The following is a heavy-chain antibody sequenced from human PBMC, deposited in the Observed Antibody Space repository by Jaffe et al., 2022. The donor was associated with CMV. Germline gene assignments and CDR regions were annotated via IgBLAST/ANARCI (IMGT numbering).Heavy chain of an antibody. D-gene: IGHD3-10*01. CDR3: AKDSVSWFGELRDYYYMDV. CDR1: GFTFSSYA. V-gene: IGHV3-23*04. CDR2: ISGSGGST. Sequence: EVQLVESGGGLVQPGGSLRLSCAASGFTFSSYAMSWVRQAPGKGLEWVSAISGSGGSTYYADSVKGRFTISRDNSKNTLYLQMNSLRAEDTAVYYCAKDSVSWFGELRDYYYMDVWGKGTTVTVSS. J-gene: IGHJ6*03.